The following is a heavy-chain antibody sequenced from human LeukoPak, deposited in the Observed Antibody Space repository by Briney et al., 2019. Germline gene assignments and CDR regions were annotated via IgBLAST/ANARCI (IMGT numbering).Heavy chain of an antibody. D-gene: IGHD3-22*01. CDR2: INPNSGGT. J-gene: IGHJ5*02. Sequence: ASVKVSCKXSGYTFTGYYMHWVRQPPGQGLEWMGRINPNSGGTNYSQKFQGRVTMTRDTSISTAYMELSRLRSDDTAVYYCARERTPYYYDSSGYYYRGWFDPWGQGTLVTVSS. V-gene: IGHV1-2*06. CDR1: GYTFTGYY. CDR3: ARERTPYYYDSSGYYYRGWFDP.